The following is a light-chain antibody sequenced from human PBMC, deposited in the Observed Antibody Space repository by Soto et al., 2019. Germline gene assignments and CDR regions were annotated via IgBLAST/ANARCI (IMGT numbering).Light chain of an antibody. CDR3: QQSSSSPIT. V-gene: IGKV3-20*01. Sequence: EIVMTQSPATLSVSPGERATLSCRASRSVSSNLAWYQQKPGQAPRLLMSAASSRATGIPDRFSGSGSGTDFTLTISRLEAEDFAVYYCQQSSSSPITFGQGTRLEI. CDR2: AAS. CDR1: RSVSSN. J-gene: IGKJ5*01.